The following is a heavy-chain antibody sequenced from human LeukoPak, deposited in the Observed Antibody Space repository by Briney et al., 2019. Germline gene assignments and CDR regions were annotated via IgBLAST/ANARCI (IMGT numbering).Heavy chain of an antibody. CDR3: ARDITVAGYFDY. J-gene: IGHJ4*02. CDR1: GFTFSSYS. Sequence: GGSLRLSCEASGFTFSSYSMNWVRQAPGKGLEWVSSISSTSSYIYYADSVKGRFTISRDNAKNSLYLQMNSLRAEDTAVYYCARDITVAGYFDYWGQGTLVTVSS. D-gene: IGHD6-19*01. CDR2: ISSTSSYI. V-gene: IGHV3-21*01.